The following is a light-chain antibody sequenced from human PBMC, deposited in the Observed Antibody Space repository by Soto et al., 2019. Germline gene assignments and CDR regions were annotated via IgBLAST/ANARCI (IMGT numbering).Light chain of an antibody. J-gene: IGKJ1*01. CDR3: QQYRDLPQT. Sequence: EIVLTQSPGTLSLSPGERATLSCRASQSVNSNYLAWYQQKPGQAPRLLIYNSSTRATGIPDRFSGSGSGTDFTLTISILEPEDFALSYCQQYRDLPQTFGQGTKVEI. CDR2: NSS. CDR1: QSVNSNY. V-gene: IGKV3-20*01.